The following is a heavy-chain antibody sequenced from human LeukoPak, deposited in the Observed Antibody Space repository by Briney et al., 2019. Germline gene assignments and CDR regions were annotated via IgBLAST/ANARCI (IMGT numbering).Heavy chain of an antibody. V-gene: IGHV4-59*01. D-gene: IGHD1-26*01. CDR1: GGSFSSYY. Sequence: SETLSLTCAVYGGSFSSYYWSWIRQPPGKGLEWIGYISYSGSTNYNPSLKSRVTISLDTSKNQFSLNLSSVTAADTAVYYCARTTTSFDDWGQGTLVTVSS. J-gene: IGHJ4*02. CDR3: ARTTTSFDD. CDR2: ISYSGST.